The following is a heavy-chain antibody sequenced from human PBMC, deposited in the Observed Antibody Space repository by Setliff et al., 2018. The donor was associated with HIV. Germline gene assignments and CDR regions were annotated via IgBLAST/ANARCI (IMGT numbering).Heavy chain of an antibody. CDR2: ISGSEYST. D-gene: IGHD3-10*01. CDR3: AKGGYYFGSGSPPDYMDV. V-gene: IGHV3-23*01. J-gene: IGHJ6*03. CDR1: GLTFSSSP. Sequence: PGGSLRLSCAASGLTFSSSPMSWVRQAPGTGLEWVSAISGSEYSTFYADSVKCRFTISRDISKNKLYLQMNSLRAEDTAVYYCAKGGYYFGSGSPPDYMDVWGKGTTVTVSS.